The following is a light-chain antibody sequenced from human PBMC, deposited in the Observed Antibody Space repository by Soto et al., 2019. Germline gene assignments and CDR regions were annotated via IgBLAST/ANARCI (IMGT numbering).Light chain of an antibody. CDR3: PSYKTGSIYF. CDR1: SSDVGGYSY. Sequence: QSVLTQPASVSGSPGQSIAISCTGTSSDVGGYSYVSWYQQQPGKAPKLVISDVSNRPSGVSDRFSGSKSGNTASLTISGVKTGDGVIFYGPSYKTGSIYFLGTGSRVT. V-gene: IGLV2-14*01. CDR2: DVS. J-gene: IGLJ1*01.